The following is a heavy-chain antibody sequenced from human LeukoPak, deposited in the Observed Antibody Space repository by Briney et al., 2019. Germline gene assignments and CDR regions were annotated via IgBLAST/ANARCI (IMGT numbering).Heavy chain of an antibody. V-gene: IGHV3-23*01. CDR2: LSGSGGST. CDR3: ARGPKVPAPTYYFDY. D-gene: IGHD2-2*01. Sequence: GGSLRLSCAVSGFTLDNTAMCWVRQAPGKGLEWVSALSGSGGSTFYADSVKGRFTISRDNSKNTLYLQMNSLRAEDTAVYYCARGPKVPAPTYYFDYWGQGTLVTVSS. J-gene: IGHJ4*02. CDR1: GFTLDNTA.